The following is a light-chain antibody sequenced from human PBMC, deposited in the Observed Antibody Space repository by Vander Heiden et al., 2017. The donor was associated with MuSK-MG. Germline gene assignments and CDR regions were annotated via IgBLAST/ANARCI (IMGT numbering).Light chain of an antibody. V-gene: IGLV1-47*01. J-gene: IGLJ3*02. CDR3: GACDDSLSGRV. CDR1: STNIGINY. Sequence: QSVLTHPPSPSGPPGQSVPISCSGSSTNIGINYVSWYQQLPGTAPKLLIYRNNQRPSGVPDRFSGSKSGTSASLAICGLRSEDEADYYCGACDDSLSGRVFGGGTKLTVL. CDR2: RNN.